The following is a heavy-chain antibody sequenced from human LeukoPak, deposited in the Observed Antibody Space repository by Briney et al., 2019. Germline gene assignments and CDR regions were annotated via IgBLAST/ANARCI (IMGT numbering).Heavy chain of an antibody. J-gene: IGHJ4*02. CDR3: ARHYGSGSYYLDY. V-gene: IGHV4-59*01. D-gene: IGHD3-10*01. CDR2: IYYSGST. CDR1: GGSISSYY. Sequence: SETLSLTCTVSGGSISSYYWSWIRQPPGKGLECIGYIYYSGSTNYNPSLKSRVTISVDTSKNQFSLKLSSVTAADTAVYYCARHYGSGSYYLDYWGQGTLVTVSS.